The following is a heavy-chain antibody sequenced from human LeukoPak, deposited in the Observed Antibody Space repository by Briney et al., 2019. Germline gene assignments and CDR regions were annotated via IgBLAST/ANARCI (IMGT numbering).Heavy chain of an antibody. CDR1: GFTFSSYW. V-gene: IGHV3-23*01. CDR3: AKVAHYYGSGSYYEYYFDS. J-gene: IGHJ4*02. D-gene: IGHD3-10*01. CDR2: ISGSGGTT. Sequence: GGSLRLSCAASGFTFSSYWMSWVRQAPGKGLEWVSAISGSGGTTNYVDSVKGRFTISRDNSKNTLYLQMNSLSADDTAVYYCAKVAHYYGSGSYYEYYFDSWGQGALVTVSS.